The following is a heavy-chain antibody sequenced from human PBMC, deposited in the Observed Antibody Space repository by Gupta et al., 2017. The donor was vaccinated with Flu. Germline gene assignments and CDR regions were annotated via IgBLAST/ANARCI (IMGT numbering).Heavy chain of an antibody. D-gene: IGHD2-21*02. CDR1: GFTFGDYA. J-gene: IGHJ4*02. CDR3: TSIRLLHHLY. CDR2: IRSKAYGGTT. V-gene: IGHV3-49*04. Sequence: EVQLVESGGGLVQPGRSLRLSCTASGFTFGDYAMSWVRQAPGKGLEWVGFIRSKAYGGTTEYAASVKGRFTISRDDSKSIAYLQMNSLKTEDTAVYYCTSIRLLHHLYWGQGTLVTVSS.